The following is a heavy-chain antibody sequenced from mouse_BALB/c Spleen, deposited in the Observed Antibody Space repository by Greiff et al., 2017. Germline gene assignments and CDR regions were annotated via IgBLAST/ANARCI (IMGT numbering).Heavy chain of an antibody. V-gene: IGHV5-17*02. J-gene: IGHJ4*01. D-gene: IGHD2-1*01. Sequence: EVKLMESGGGLVQPGGSRKLSCAASGFTFSSFGMHWVRQAPEKGLEWVAYISSGSSTIYYADTVKGRFTISRDNPKNTLFLQMTSLRSEDTAMYYCARGNLYAMDYWGQGTSVTVSS. CDR3: ARGNLYAMDY. CDR1: GFTFSSFG. CDR2: ISSGSSTI.